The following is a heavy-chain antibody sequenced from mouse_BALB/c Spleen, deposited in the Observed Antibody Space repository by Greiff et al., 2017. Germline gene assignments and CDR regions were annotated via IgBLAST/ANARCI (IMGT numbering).Heavy chain of an antibody. CDR1: GFAFSSYD. CDR2: ISSGGGST. V-gene: IGHV5-12-1*01. D-gene: IGHD2-1*01. CDR3: ARHSDGKRYYAMDY. Sequence: EVQGVESGGGLVKPGGSLKLSCAASGFAFSSYDMSWVRQTPEKRLEWVAYISSGGGSTYYPDTVKGRFTISRDNAKNTLYLQMSSLKSEDTAMYYCARHSDGKRYYAMDYWGQGTSVTVSS. J-gene: IGHJ4*01.